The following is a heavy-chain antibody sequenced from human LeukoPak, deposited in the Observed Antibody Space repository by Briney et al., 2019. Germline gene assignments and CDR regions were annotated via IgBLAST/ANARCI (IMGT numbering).Heavy chain of an antibody. CDR3: ARDPGIAAAGTGYFDY. CDR2: IYYSGST. D-gene: IGHD6-13*01. CDR1: GGSISSSSYY. Sequence: PSETLSLTCTVSGGSISSSSYYWGWIRQPPGKGLEWIGSIYYSGSTYYNPSLKSRVTISVDTSKNQFSLKLSSVTAADTAVYYCARDPGIAAAGTGYFDYWGQGTLVTVSS. V-gene: IGHV4-39*07. J-gene: IGHJ4*02.